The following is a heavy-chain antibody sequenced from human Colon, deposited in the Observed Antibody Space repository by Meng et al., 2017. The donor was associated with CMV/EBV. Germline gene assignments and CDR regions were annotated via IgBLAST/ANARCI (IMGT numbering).Heavy chain of an antibody. CDR2: INHSGST. CDR3: ARNPRSYASGWFDP. Sequence: SEPLSLTCAVYGGSFSGYYWSWIRQPPGKGLEWIGEINHSGSTNYNPSLKSRVTISVDTSKNQFSLKLSSVTAADTAVYYCARNPRSYASGWFDPWGQGTLVTVSS. CDR1: GGSFSGYY. V-gene: IGHV4-34*01. D-gene: IGHD3-16*01. J-gene: IGHJ5*02.